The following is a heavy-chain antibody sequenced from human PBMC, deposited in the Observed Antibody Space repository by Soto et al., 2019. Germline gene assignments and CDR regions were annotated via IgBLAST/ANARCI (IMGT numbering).Heavy chain of an antibody. D-gene: IGHD2-15*01. CDR2: IYYSGST. Sequence: SETLSLTCTVSGGSISSYYWSWIRQPPGKGLEWIGYIYYSGSTNYNPSLKSRVTISVDTSKNQFSLKLSSVTAADTAVYYCARVICSGGSCYLDYWGQGTLVTVSS. CDR1: GGSISSYY. V-gene: IGHV4-59*01. CDR3: ARVICSGGSCYLDY. J-gene: IGHJ4*02.